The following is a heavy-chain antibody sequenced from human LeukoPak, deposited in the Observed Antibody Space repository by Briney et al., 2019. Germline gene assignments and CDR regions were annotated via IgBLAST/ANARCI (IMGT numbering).Heavy chain of an antibody. J-gene: IGHJ6*03. CDR2: IKQDGSEK. CDR1: GFTFSSYW. D-gene: IGHD1-26*01. Sequence: TGGSLRLSCAASGFTFSSYWMSWARQAPGRGLEWVAIIKQDGSEKYYVDSVKGRFTISRDNAKNSLYLLMNSLRAEDTTVYYCARDCERSYFPSGLPHSGYMDVWGKGTTVIVSS. CDR3: ARDCERSYFPSGLPHSGYMDV. V-gene: IGHV3-7*01.